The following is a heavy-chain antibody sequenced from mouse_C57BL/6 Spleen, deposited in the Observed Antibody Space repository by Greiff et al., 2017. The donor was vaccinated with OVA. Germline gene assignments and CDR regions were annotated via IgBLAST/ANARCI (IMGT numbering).Heavy chain of an antibody. D-gene: IGHD2-3*01. CDR3: ARHSGYYVGGYYAMDY. CDR1: GFSLTSYG. V-gene: IGHV2-6-1*01. J-gene: IGHJ4*01. Sequence: VKLMESGPGLVAPSQSLSITCTVSGFSLTSYGVHWVRQPPGKGPEWLVVIWSDGSTTYNSALKSRLSISKDNSKSQVFLKMNSLQTDDTAMYYCARHSGYYVGGYYAMDYWGQGTSVTVSS. CDR2: IWSDGST.